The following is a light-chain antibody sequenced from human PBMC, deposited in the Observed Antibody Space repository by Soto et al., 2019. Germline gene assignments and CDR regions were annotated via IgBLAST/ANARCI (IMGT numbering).Light chain of an antibody. CDR2: GAS. Sequence: EIVLTQSPGTLSLSPGDRATLSCRASQSVSSTYLAWYQQKPGQAPRLLLYGASTRATGIPDRFSGTGSGTDFTLTISRLEPEDFAVYYCQQYGSSPPITFGPGTKVHIK. J-gene: IGKJ3*01. CDR3: QQYGSSPPIT. CDR1: QSVSSTY. V-gene: IGKV3-20*01.